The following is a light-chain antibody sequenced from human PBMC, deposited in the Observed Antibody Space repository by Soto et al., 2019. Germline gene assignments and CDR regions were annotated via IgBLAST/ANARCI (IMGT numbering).Light chain of an antibody. V-gene: IGKV3-20*01. Sequence: EVVLPQSPGTLSLSPGERNTLSCRASQSISRYLAWYQQKPGQGPRLLIYGASSRATGTPDRFSGSGSGTDFTLTINRLEPEDFALYYCQQYGSSPPTFGQGTKVDIK. CDR1: QSISRY. J-gene: IGKJ1*01. CDR3: QQYGSSPPT. CDR2: GAS.